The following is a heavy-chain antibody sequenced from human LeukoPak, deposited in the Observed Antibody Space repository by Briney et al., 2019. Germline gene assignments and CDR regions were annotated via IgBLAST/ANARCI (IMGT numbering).Heavy chain of an antibody. J-gene: IGHJ6*04. V-gene: IGHV3-23*01. Sequence: GSLRLSCAASGFTFSSDAMSWVRQAPGKGLEWVSAISGSGGSTYYADSVKGRFTISRDNSKNTLYLQMNSLRAEDTAVYYCAKPSGRGHYYYYYGMDVWGKGTTVTVSS. CDR2: ISGSGGST. CDR3: AKPSGRGHYYYYYGMDV. CDR1: GFTFSSDA.